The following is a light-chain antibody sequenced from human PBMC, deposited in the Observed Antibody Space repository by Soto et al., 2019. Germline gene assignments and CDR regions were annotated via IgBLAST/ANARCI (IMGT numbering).Light chain of an antibody. J-gene: IGKJ1*01. CDR3: PQYNNWPRT. CDR2: GAS. CDR1: QSVSSN. V-gene: IGKV3-15*01. Sequence: VMTQSPATLSVSPGERATLSCRASQSVSSNLAWYQQKPGQAPRLLIYGASTRATGIPARFSGSGSGTEFTLTISSLQAEDFALYYCPQYNNWPRTFGEGTKVDIK.